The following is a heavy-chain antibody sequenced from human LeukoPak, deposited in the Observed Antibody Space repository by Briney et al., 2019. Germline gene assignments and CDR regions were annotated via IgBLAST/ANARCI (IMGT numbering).Heavy chain of an antibody. J-gene: IGHJ4*02. D-gene: IGHD4-23*01. V-gene: IGHV4-30-2*01. Sequence: SETLSLTCAVSGGSISSGGYSWSWIRQPPGKGLEWIGYIYHSGSTYYNPSLKSRVTISVDRSKNQFSLKLSSVTAADTAVYYCASSVVTRSPFDYWGQGTLFTVSS. CDR3: ASSVVTRSPFDY. CDR1: GGSISSGGYS. CDR2: IYHSGST.